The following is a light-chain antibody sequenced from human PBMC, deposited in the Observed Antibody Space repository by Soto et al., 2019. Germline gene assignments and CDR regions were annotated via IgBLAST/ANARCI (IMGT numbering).Light chain of an antibody. CDR1: QGISSY. CDR2: AAS. CDR3: QQYYSYPR. Sequence: AIRMTQSPSSLSASTGDRVTITCRASQGISSYLAWYQQKPGKAPKLPIYAASTLQSGVPSRFSGSGSGTDFTLTISCLQCEDFATYYCQQYYSYPRFGPGTKVDIK. J-gene: IGKJ3*01. V-gene: IGKV1-8*01.